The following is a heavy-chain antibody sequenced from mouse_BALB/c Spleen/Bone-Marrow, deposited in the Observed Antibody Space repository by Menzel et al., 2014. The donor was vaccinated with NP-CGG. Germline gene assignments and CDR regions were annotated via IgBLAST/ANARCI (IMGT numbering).Heavy chain of an antibody. J-gene: IGHJ2*01. CDR1: GYAFTNYL. CDR3: ARSGYYGSSYYFDY. V-gene: IGHV1-54*01. Sequence: QVQLQQSGAELVRPGTSVKVFCKASGYAFTNYLIEWVKQRPGQGLEWIGVINPGSGGTNYNEKFKGKATLTADKSSSTAYMQLSSLTSDDSAVYFCARSGYYGSSYYFDYWGQGTTLTVSS. CDR2: INPGSGGT. D-gene: IGHD1-1*01.